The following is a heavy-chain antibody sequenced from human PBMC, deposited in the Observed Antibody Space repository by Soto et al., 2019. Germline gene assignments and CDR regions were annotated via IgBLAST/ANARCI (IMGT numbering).Heavy chain of an antibody. Sequence: PGGSLRLSCAASGFTFSSYPMSWVRQASGQGLEWVSGIVASGGITYYADSVKGRFTISRDNSKNTLYLQMNSLRAEDTAVYYCAARSFYCSTTSCTVYWGQGTLVTVSS. V-gene: IGHV3-23*01. CDR2: IVASGGIT. CDR1: GFTFSSYP. D-gene: IGHD2-2*01. CDR3: AARSFYCSTTSCTVY. J-gene: IGHJ4*02.